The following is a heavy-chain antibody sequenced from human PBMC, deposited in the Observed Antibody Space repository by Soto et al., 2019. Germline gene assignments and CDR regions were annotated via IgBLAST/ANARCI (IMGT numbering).Heavy chain of an antibody. D-gene: IGHD3-10*01. CDR3: ARDRLYYYGSGSPHYYYGMDV. CDR1: GDSVSSNSAA. J-gene: IGHJ6*02. CDR2: TYYRSKWYN. V-gene: IGHV6-1*01. Sequence: SQTLSLTCAISGDSVSSNSAAWNWIRQSPSRGLEWLGRTYYRSKWYNDYAVSVKSRITINPDTSKNQFSLQLNSVTPEDTAVYYCARDRLYYYGSGSPHYYYGMDVWGQGTTVTVSS.